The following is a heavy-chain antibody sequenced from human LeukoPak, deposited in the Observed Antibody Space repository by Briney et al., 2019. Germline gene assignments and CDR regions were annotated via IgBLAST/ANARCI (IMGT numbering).Heavy chain of an antibody. CDR3: ARVLGSSGWSDY. CDR1: GFTFSSYS. D-gene: IGHD6-19*01. CDR2: ISSSSSYI. V-gene: IGHV3-21*01. J-gene: IGHJ4*02. Sequence: GGSLRLSCAVSGFTFSSYSMNWVRQAPGKGLEWVSSISSSSSYIYYADSVKGRFTISRDNAKNSPYLQMNSLRAEDTAVYYCARVLGSSGWSDYWGQGTLVTVSS.